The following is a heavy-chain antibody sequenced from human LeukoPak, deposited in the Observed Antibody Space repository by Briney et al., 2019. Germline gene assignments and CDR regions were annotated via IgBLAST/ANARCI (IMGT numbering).Heavy chain of an antibody. J-gene: IGHJ3*02. D-gene: IGHD6-13*01. V-gene: IGHV4-59*01. Sequence: PSETLSLTCTVSGGSISSYYWSWIRQPPGKGLEWIGYIYYSGSTNYNPSLKSRVTISVDTSENQSSLKLSSVTAADTAVYYCAREGIAALDAFDIWGQGTMVTVSS. CDR2: IYYSGST. CDR1: GGSISSYY. CDR3: AREGIAALDAFDI.